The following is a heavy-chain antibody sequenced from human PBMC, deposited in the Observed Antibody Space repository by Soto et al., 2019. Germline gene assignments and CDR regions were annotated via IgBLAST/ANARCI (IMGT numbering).Heavy chain of an antibody. D-gene: IGHD3-10*01. J-gene: IGHJ4*02. Sequence: ASVTVSCKASGYTFTGYYMHWVRQAPGQGLEWMGWINPNSGGTNYAQKFQGWVAMTRDTSISTAYMELSRLRSDDTAVYYCARDYYGSGRLDYWGQGTLVTVSS. V-gene: IGHV1-2*04. CDR1: GYTFTGYY. CDR2: INPNSGGT. CDR3: ARDYYGSGRLDY.